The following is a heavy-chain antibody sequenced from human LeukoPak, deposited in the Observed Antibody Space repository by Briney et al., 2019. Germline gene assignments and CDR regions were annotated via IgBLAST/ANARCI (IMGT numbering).Heavy chain of an antibody. V-gene: IGHV3-53*01. D-gene: IGHD3-10*01. CDR2: IYSGGST. Sequence: QTGGSLRLSCAASGFTVSSNYVSWVRQAPGKGLEWVSVIYSGGSTYYADSVKGRFTISRDNSKNTLYLQMNSLRAEDTAVYYCARGPITMVRGVIITFYGMDVWGQGTTVTVSS. J-gene: IGHJ6*02. CDR1: GFTVSSNY. CDR3: ARGPITMVRGVIITFYGMDV.